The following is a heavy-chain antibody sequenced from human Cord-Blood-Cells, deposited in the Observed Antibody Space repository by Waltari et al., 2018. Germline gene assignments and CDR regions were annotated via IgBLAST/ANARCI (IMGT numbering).Heavy chain of an antibody. Sequence: QVQLVESGGGVVQPGRSLRLSCAASGFTFSSYGMHWVRQAPGKGLEWVAVISYDGSNKYYADSVKGRFTISRDNSKNTLYLQMNSLRAEDTAVYYCAKERFGDWYFDLWGRGTLVTVS. J-gene: IGHJ2*01. V-gene: IGHV3-30*18. CDR2: ISYDGSNK. CDR3: AKERFGDWYFDL. CDR1: GFTFSSYG. D-gene: IGHD3-16*01.